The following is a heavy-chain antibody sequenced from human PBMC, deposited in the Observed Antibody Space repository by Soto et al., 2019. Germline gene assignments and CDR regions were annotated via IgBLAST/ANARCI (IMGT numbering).Heavy chain of an antibody. CDR1: GYNFNSYV. V-gene: IGHV1-18*01. Sequence: GASVKVSCKASGYNFNSYVISWVRQAPGQGLGWMGWISANNGNTKYAQKVQGRVTMTTDTSTSIAYMELRSLRSEDTAVYYCARDLGVSSGSDYWGQGTLVTVSS. CDR2: ISANNGNT. D-gene: IGHD6-19*01. CDR3: ARDLGVSSGSDY. J-gene: IGHJ4*02.